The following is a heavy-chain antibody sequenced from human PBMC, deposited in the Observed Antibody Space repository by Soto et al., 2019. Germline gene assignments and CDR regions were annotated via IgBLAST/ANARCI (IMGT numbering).Heavy chain of an antibody. CDR2: ISSSSSYI. J-gene: IGHJ6*02. D-gene: IGHD1-7*01. CDR1: GFPFSIYS. V-gene: IGHV3-21*01. Sequence: GGSLRLSCAASGFPFSIYSMNWVRQSPGKGLEWVSSISSSSSYIYYADSVKGRFTISRDNAKNSLYLQMNSLRAEDTAVYYCARVPYGVELSYYDYGMDVWGQGTTFTVSS. CDR3: ARVPYGVELSYYDYGMDV.